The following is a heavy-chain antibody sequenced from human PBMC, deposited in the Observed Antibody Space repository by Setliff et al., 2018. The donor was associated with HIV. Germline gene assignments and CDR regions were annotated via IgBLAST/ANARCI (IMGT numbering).Heavy chain of an antibody. J-gene: IGHJ4*02. D-gene: IGHD5-12*01. CDR1: SGPFSSRHY. CDR3: ARHQSGYNFSPFDN. Sequence: SETLSLTCTVSSGPFSSRHYWGWIRQSPGKGLEWIGSVSYSGTTYYNPSLRSRVTLSVDTPKNQFSLILSSVTAADTATYYCARHQSGYNFSPFDNWGLGSLVTVSS. V-gene: IGHV4-39*01. CDR2: VSYSGTT.